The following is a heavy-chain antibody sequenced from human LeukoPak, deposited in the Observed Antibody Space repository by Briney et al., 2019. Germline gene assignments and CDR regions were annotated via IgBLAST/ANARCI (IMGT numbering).Heavy chain of an antibody. CDR1: GGSISRGDYY. CDR3: ARDSSSWGGFDY. CDR2: IYYSGSA. Sequence: SQTLSLTCTVSGGSISRGDYYWSWIRQPPRKVLEWIGYIYYSGSAYYNPSLKIQVPLSVDKSKNQFSLKLSSVTAADTAVYYCARDSSSWGGFDYWGQGTLVTVSS. D-gene: IGHD6-13*01. V-gene: IGHV4-30-4*08. J-gene: IGHJ4*02.